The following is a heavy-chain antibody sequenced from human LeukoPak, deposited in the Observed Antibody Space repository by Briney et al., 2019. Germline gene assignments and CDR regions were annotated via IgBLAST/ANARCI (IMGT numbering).Heavy chain of an antibody. Sequence: SETLSLTCTVFGGSISGYYWNWIRQPAGKGLEWIGYIYYTGTSYNPSLKSRVTISADTSKNQFSLKLISVTAADTAVYYCASRKPGNDYWGQGTLVTVSS. CDR3: ASRKPGNDY. V-gene: IGHV4-59*01. D-gene: IGHD7-27*01. J-gene: IGHJ4*02. CDR2: IYYTGT. CDR1: GGSISGYY.